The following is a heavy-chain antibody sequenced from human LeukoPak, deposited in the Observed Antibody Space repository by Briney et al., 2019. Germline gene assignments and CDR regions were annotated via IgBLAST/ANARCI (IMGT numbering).Heavy chain of an antibody. J-gene: IGHJ6*02. CDR3: ARENTDYYDSPYGMDV. Sequence: GGFLRLSCAASGFTFSDYYMSWIRQAPGKGLEWVSYISSSGSTIYYADSVKGRFTISRDNAKNSLYLQMNSLRAEDTAVYYCARENTDYYDSPYGMDVWGQGTTVTVSS. CDR2: ISSSGSTI. D-gene: IGHD3-22*01. CDR1: GFTFSDYY. V-gene: IGHV3-11*01.